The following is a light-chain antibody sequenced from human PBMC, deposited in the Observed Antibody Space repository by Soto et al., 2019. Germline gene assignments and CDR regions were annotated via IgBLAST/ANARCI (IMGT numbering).Light chain of an antibody. CDR3: QQYNTWPHT. V-gene: IGKV3-15*01. CDR1: QSASTN. CDR2: GSS. Sequence: DIVMTQSPVTLSVSPGERATISCRASQSASTNLAWYQQKPGQSPRLLLYGSSTRATGIPARFRGSGSGTDFPLTISSLQSEDFAVYYCQQYNTWPHTFGQGTKLKIK. J-gene: IGKJ2*01.